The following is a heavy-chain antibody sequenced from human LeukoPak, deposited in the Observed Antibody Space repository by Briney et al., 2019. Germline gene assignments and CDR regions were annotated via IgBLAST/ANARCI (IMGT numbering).Heavy chain of an antibody. V-gene: IGHV4-59*01. CDR2: IFYSGST. D-gene: IGHD1-26*01. CDR1: ADSISGYY. J-gene: IGHJ4*02. Sequence: PSETLSLTCTVSADSISGYYWTWIRQPPGKGLEWIGYIFYSGSTSYNPSLKSRVTLSVDTSKKQFSLELSSVTAADTAIYYCARGLKVGNTGYYFDYWGQGTLVTVSS. CDR3: ARGLKVGNTGYYFDY.